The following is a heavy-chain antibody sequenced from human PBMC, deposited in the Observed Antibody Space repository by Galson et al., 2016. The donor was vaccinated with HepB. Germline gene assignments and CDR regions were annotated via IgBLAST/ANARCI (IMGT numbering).Heavy chain of an antibody. CDR2: VSNKGKT. Sequence: ETLSLTCGVSSGYITNSNYWSWVRQPPGKGLEWIGEVSNKGKTSFNPSLASRLSMSFDMSTNEASLRLNFMTAEDTATYFCTRESGAFVPFGFWGQGAPVVVSS. V-gene: IGHV4-4*01. CDR1: SGYITNSNY. D-gene: IGHD3-16*01. J-gene: IGHJ4*02. CDR3: TRESGAFVPFGF.